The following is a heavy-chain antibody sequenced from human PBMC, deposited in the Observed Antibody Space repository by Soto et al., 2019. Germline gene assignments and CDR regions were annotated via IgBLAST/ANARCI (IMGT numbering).Heavy chain of an antibody. Sequence: QVQLQESGPGLVKPSQTLSLTCSVSGGSISSGDYYWSWIRQHPGKGLEWIGYIFYTGSTHYNPSLKSRVTISVDTSKNQFCLKLSSVTAADTAVYYCARAQRGLFPYFYYGVDVWGQGTTVTVSS. V-gene: IGHV4-31*03. CDR2: IFYTGST. CDR3: ARAQRGLFPYFYYGVDV. CDR1: GGSISSGDYY. D-gene: IGHD3-10*01. J-gene: IGHJ6*02.